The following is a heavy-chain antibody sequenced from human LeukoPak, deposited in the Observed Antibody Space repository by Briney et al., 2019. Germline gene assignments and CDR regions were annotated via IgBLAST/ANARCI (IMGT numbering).Heavy chain of an antibody. V-gene: IGHV3-30*18. D-gene: IGHD3-10*01. CDR3: ANPVGELFYARPFDY. CDR1: GFTFSSYG. J-gene: IGHJ4*02. Sequence: LSGGSLRLSCAASGFTFSSYGMHWVRQAPGKGLEWVAVISYDGSHKYYRDSVKGRFTISRDNSKNTLYVQMSSLRADDTAIYYCANPVGELFYARPFDYWGQGTLVTVSS. CDR2: ISYDGSHK.